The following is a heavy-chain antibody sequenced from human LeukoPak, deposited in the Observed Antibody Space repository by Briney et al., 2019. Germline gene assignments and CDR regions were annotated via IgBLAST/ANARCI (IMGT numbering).Heavy chain of an antibody. V-gene: IGHV4-39*01. CDR1: GDAITGSSYY. CDR3: ARQYYDNTGYYYFDY. D-gene: IGHD3-22*01. Sequence: PSETLSLTCSVSGDAITGSSYYWGWIRQPPGKGLEWSGSMYYSGSTYSNPSLKSRVTMSADTSKTQFSLKLSSVSAADTAVYYCARQYYDNTGYYYFDYWGQGTLVTVSS. J-gene: IGHJ4*02. CDR2: MYYSGST.